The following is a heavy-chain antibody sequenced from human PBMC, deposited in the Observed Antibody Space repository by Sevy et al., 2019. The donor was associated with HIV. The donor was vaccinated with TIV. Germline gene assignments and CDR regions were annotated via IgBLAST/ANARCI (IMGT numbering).Heavy chain of an antibody. CDR2: ISYDGSNK. V-gene: IGHV3-30*18. CDR1: GFTFSSYG. D-gene: IGHD2-15*01. Sequence: GGSLRLSCAASGFTFSSYGMHWVRQAPGKGLEWVAVISYDGSNKFYADSVKGRFTISRDNSKNTLYLQMNSLRADDTAVYYCAKHDAATPYYYYGMDVWGQGTPVTVSS. J-gene: IGHJ6*02. CDR3: AKHDAATPYYYYGMDV.